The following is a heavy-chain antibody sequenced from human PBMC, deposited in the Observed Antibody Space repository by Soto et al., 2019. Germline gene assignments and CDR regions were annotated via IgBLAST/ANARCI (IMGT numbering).Heavy chain of an antibody. D-gene: IGHD2-21*01. J-gene: IGHJ6*02. CDR2: IWYDGSNK. Sequence: VGSLRLSCTASGFTFSSYGMHWVRQAPGKGLEWVAVIWYDGSNKYYADSVKGRFTISRDNSKNTLYLQMNSLRAEDTAVYYCARAPLRVFPYYYGMDVWGQGTTVTVSS. CDR1: GFTFSSYG. CDR3: ARAPLRVFPYYYGMDV. V-gene: IGHV3-33*01.